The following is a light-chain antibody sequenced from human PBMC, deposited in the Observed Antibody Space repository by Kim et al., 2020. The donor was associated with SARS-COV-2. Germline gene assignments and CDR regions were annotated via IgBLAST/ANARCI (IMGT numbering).Light chain of an antibody. V-gene: IGKV3-20*01. J-gene: IGKJ2*01. CDR2: GTA. CDR3: QHYGTSPPMYT. Sequence: GERATISCRSGQSVSRTYVAWYQHKAGQAPRLVISGTATRATGIPDRFSGSGSGIDFTLTISRLEPEDIAVYYCQHYGTSPPMYTFGQGTKLEIK. CDR1: QSVSRTY.